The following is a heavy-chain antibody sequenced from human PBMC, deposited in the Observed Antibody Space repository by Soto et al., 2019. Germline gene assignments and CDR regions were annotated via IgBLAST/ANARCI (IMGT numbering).Heavy chain of an antibody. J-gene: IGHJ4*02. CDR2: ICYDGSNK. CDR3: AKDSRFGELLYLGGMHFDY. D-gene: IGHD3-10*01. CDR1: GFTFSSYG. V-gene: IGHV3-30*02. Sequence: PGGSLRLSCAASGFTFSSYGMHWVRQAPGKGLEGVAVICYDGSNKYYADSVKGRFTISRDNSKNTLYLQMNSLRGEDTAVYYCAKDSRFGELLYLGGMHFDYWGQGTLVTVSS.